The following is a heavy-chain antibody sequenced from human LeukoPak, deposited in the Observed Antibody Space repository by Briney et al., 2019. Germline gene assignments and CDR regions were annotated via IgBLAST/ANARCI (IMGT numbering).Heavy chain of an antibody. D-gene: IGHD2-2*01. J-gene: IGHJ4*02. CDR2: IYSGGST. V-gene: IGHV3-66*01. CDR3: ARVGDCGRASCYAIDY. Sequence: GGSLRLSCAASGLTVSSNYMSWVRQAPGKGLEWVSVIYSGGSTYYADSVKGRFTISRDNSKNTLYLQMNSLRAEDTAVYYCARVGDCGRASCYAIDYWGQGTLVTVSS. CDR1: GLTVSSNY.